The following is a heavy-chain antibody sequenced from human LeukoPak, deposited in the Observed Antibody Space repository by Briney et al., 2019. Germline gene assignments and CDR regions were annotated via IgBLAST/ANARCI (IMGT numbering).Heavy chain of an antibody. J-gene: IGHJ5*02. CDR3: AKDGAAMAYNWFDP. Sequence: PGGSLRLSCAASGFTFSSYSMNWVRQAPGKGLEWVSSISSSSSYTYYADSVKGRFTISRDNSKNTLYLQMNSLRAEDTAVYYCAKDGAAMAYNWFDPWGQGTLVTVSS. CDR1: GFTFSSYS. CDR2: ISSSSSYT. V-gene: IGHV3-21*04. D-gene: IGHD5-18*01.